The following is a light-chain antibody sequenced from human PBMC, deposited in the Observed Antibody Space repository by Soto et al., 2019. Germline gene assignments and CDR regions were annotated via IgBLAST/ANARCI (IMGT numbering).Light chain of an antibody. CDR3: QHYNDWVKT. CDR2: GAS. CDR1: QSVSSD. V-gene: IGKV3-15*01. Sequence: EIVMTQSPATLSVSPGERATLSCRASQSVSSDLAWYQQKRGQAPRLLIYGASTRATGIPARFSGSGSGTEFTLTISSLQPEDFAVYYCQHYNDWVKTFGQGTKLEIK. J-gene: IGKJ2*01.